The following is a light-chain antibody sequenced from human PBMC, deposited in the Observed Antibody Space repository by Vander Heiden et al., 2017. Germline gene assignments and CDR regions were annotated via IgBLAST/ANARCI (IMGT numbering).Light chain of an antibody. CDR1: QGISSY. CDR2: AAS. CDR3: HQLNSSPIT. V-gene: IGKV1-9*01. J-gene: IGKJ3*01. Sequence: DIQLTQSPSFLSASVGDRVTITCRASQGISSYLAWYQQKPGKAPKLLIYAASTLQSGVPSRFSGSGSGTEFTLTISSLQPEDFATYYCHQLNSSPITFGHGTKVDIK.